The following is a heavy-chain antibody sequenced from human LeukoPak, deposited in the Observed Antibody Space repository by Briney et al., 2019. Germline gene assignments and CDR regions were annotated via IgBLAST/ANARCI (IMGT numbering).Heavy chain of an antibody. Sequence: GSSVKVSCKASLGTFSNYGINLVRQAPGHPLEWMGGSIPISGTAKYQQKFQGRVTITADESTSTAYMSLSTLRFEDTAVYYCARASSDNTAMAAPFAYSGRGTMVSVSFWSASARTSW. CDR1: LGTFSNYG. CDR3: ARASSDNTAMAAPFAYSGRGTMVSVSFWSASARTS. J-gene: IGHJ5*01. V-gene: IGHV1-69*01. D-gene: IGHD5-18*01. CDR2: SIPISGTA.